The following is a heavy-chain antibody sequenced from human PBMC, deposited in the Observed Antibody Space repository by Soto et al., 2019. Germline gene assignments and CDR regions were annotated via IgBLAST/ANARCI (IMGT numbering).Heavy chain of an antibody. J-gene: IGHJ4*02. D-gene: IGHD2-2*02. CDR2: ISYDGSNK. Sequence: QVQLVESGGGVVQPGRSLRLSCAASGFTFATYAVHWVRQAPGKGLEWVAVISYDGSNKNYADSVKGRFTISRDNSKNALYLQRNSLRGEDTAVYYCARVGYCLSPNCYIGGGSLDYWGQGTLVTVSS. CDR1: GFTFATYA. V-gene: IGHV3-30-3*01. CDR3: ARVGYCLSPNCYIGGGSLDY.